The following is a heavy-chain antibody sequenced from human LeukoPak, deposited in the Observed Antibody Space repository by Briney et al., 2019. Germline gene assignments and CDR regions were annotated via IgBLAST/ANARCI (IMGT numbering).Heavy chain of an antibody. D-gene: IGHD5-12*01. Sequence: GGSLRLSCTASGFTFSSYGMHWVRQAPGKGLEWVAFIRYDGSNKYYADSVKGRFTISRDNSKNTLYLQMNSLRAEDTAVYYCARESVGYDYGYYYYYMDVWGKGTTVTVSS. V-gene: IGHV3-30*02. CDR2: IRYDGSNK. CDR3: ARESVGYDYGYYYYYMDV. CDR1: GFTFSSYG. J-gene: IGHJ6*03.